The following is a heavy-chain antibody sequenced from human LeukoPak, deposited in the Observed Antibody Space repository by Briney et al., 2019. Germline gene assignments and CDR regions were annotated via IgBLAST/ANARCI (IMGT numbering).Heavy chain of an antibody. CDR2: INPNSGGT. V-gene: IGHV1-2*02. J-gene: IGHJ4*02. D-gene: IGHD7-27*01. CDR3: ARDPQTGSDY. Sequence: ASLKVSCKASGYTFTGYCMHWVRQAPGQGLEWMGWINPNSGGTNYAQKFQGRVTMTRDTSISTAYMELSRLRSDDTAVYYCARDPQTGSDYWGQGTLVTVSS. CDR1: GYTFTGYC.